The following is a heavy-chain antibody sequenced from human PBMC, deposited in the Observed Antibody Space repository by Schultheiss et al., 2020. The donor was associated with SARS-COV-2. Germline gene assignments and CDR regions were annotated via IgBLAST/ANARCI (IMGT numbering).Heavy chain of an antibody. CDR1: GFTFSSYG. D-gene: IGHD3-10*01. Sequence: GGSLRLSCAASGFTFSSYGMHWVRQAPGKGLEWVGRIKSKTDGGTTDYAAPVKGRFTISRDDSKNTLYLQMNSLKTEDTAVYYCTTDSELQVGAPKYYFDYWGQGTLVTVSS. V-gene: IGHV3-15*01. CDR3: TTDSELQVGAPKYYFDY. CDR2: IKSKTDGGTT. J-gene: IGHJ4*02.